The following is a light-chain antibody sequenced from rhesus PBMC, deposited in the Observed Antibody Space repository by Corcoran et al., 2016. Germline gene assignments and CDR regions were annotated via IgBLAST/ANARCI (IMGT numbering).Light chain of an antibody. CDR1: QGISSW. CDR3: QQYYDLPWT. CDR2: YAS. J-gene: IGKJ1*01. V-gene: IGKV1-19*01. Sequence: DIQMTQSPSSLSASVGDKVTITCHASQGISSWLAWYQQKPGKAPEPLIDYASRLQSGVPSRFSGRGSGTDYTLTISSLKPEDFATSYCQQYYDLPWTFGQGTRVDIK.